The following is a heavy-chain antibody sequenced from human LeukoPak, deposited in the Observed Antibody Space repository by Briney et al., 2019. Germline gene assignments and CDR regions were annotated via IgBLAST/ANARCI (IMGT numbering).Heavy chain of an antibody. V-gene: IGHV1-18*01. CDR1: GYTFTSYD. CDR3: ARDNYDILTGSPVTDY. J-gene: IGHJ4*02. D-gene: IGHD3-9*01. CDR2: ISAYNGNT. Sequence: GASVKVSCKASGYTFTSYDINWVRQATGQGLEWMGWISAYNGNTNYAQKLQGRVTMTPDTSTSTAYMELRSLRSDDTAVYYCARDNYDILTGSPVTDYWGLGTLVTVSS.